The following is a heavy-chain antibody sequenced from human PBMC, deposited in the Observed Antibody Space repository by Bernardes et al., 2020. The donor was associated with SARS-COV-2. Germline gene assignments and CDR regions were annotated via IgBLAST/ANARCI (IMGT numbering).Heavy chain of an antibody. CDR2: ISYDGRNE. J-gene: IGHJ4*02. D-gene: IGHD2-15*01. CDR1: GFTFRSYG. V-gene: IGHV3-30*18. CDR3: AKDLRYCNGGSCNGVDY. Sequence: GSLRLSCAASGFTFRSYGMHWVRQAPGKGLEWLAVISYDGRNEFYAESVKGRFTISRDNSKNTVFLQMSSLRAEDTAVYYCAKDLRYCNGGSCNGVDYWGQGTLVTVSS.